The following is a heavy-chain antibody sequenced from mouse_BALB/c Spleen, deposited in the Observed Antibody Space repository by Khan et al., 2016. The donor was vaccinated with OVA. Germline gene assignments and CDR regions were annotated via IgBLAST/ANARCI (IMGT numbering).Heavy chain of an antibody. CDR3: ARVGYNETLDY. D-gene: IGHD2-14*01. CDR2: INTYTGKP. CDR1: GYTFTNNG. V-gene: IGHV9-3-1*01. Sequence: QIQLVQSGPELKKPGETVKISCKASGYTFTNNGMNWVKQAPGKGLKWMGWINTYTGKPTYADDFKGRFAFSLETSASTAYLQLNNLKNEDTATSFCARVGYNETLDYWGQGTSVTVSS. J-gene: IGHJ4*01.